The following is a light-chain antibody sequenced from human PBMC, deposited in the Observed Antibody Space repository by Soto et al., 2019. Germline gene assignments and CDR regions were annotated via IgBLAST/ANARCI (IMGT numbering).Light chain of an antibody. CDR1: SSSIGAGYE. Sequence: QSVLTQPPSVSGAPGQRVTISCSGTSSSIGAGYEVHWYHQLPGTAPKLVVSGNGNRPSGVPDRLSASKSGTSASLAITGLQSEDEADYHCAAWDDSLNGPVFGGGTKLTVL. CDR2: GNG. J-gene: IGLJ2*01. CDR3: AAWDDSLNGPV. V-gene: IGLV1-40*01.